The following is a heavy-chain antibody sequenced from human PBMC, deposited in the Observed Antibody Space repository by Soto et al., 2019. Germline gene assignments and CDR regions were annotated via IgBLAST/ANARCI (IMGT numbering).Heavy chain of an antibody. J-gene: IGHJ4*02. V-gene: IGHV1-8*01. CDR3: AKVSRKGSAIDFDY. CDR2: VNPNNGDT. CDR1: GYTFSNYD. D-gene: IGHD3-10*01. Sequence: QVQLVQSGAELKKPGASVKVSCKASGYTFSNYDMNWVRQATGQGPEWIGWVNPNNGDTGYAQKFQGPVTLTTDISTTTAYMEPTSLRSEDTAIYYCAKVSRKGSAIDFDYGGEGTLITVSS.